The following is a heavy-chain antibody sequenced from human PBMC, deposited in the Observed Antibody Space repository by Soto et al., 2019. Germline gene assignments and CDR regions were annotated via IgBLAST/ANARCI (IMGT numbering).Heavy chain of an antibody. V-gene: IGHV3-53*01. CDR1: GFTVSSNY. CDR2: IYSGGST. D-gene: IGHD5-12*01. Sequence: PGGSLRLSCAASGFTVSSNYISWVRQAQGKGLEWVSVIYSGGSTDYADSVKGRFTISRDNSKNTLYLQMNSLRAEDTAVYYCARFFDGSYYYGMDVWGQGTTVTVSS. CDR3: ARFFDGSYYYGMDV. J-gene: IGHJ6*02.